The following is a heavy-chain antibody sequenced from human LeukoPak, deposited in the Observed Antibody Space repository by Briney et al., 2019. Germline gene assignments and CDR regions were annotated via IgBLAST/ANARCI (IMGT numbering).Heavy chain of an antibody. CDR1: GFTFRTYG. D-gene: IGHD3-10*01. V-gene: IGHV3-30*02. Sequence: GGSLRLSCAASGFTFRTYGMHWVRQAPGKGLEWVAFIRYDGSNKYYADSVKGRFTISRDNSKNTLYLQMNSLRAEDTAVYYCAKEGGSGSYLFCDVVWGQGTLVTVSS. CDR2: IRYDGSNK. CDR3: AKEGGSGSYLFCDVV. J-gene: IGHJ4*02.